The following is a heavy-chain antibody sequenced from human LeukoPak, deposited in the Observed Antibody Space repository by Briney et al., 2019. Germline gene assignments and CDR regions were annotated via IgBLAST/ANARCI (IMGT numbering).Heavy chain of an antibody. CDR3: ARAIVGATNAMGDY. CDR1: GFTFTSSA. Sequence: PPGGSLRLSCAASGFTFTSSAMHWVRQAPGEGLEWVAVISYDGSNKYYADSVKGRFTISRDNSKNTLYLQMNSLRAEDTAVYYCARAIVGATNAMGDYWGQGTLVTVSS. CDR2: ISYDGSNK. D-gene: IGHD1-26*01. J-gene: IGHJ4*02. V-gene: IGHV3-30*04.